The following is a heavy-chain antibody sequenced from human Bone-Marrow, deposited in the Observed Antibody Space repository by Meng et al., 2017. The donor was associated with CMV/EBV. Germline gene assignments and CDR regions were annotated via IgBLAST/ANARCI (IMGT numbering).Heavy chain of an antibody. CDR1: GGSFSGYY. V-gene: IGHV4-34*01. Sequence: SQTLSLTCAVYGGSFSGYYWSWIRQPPGKGLEWIGEINHSGSNNYNPSLKSRVTISVDTSKNQFSLKLSSVTAADTAVYYCARGGRSGYSAFDYWGQGTLVTVSS. J-gene: IGHJ4*02. CDR3: ARGGRSGYSAFDY. CDR2: INHSGSN. D-gene: IGHD3-3*01.